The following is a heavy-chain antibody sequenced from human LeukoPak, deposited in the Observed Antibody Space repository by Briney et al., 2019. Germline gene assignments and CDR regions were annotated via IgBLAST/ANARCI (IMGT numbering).Heavy chain of an antibody. CDR3: ARGTPRVYAFDI. CDR1: GGSISSYY. CDR2: IYYSGST. Sequence: SETLSLTCTVSGGSISSYYWSWIRQPPGKGLEWIGYIYYSGSTNYNPSLKSRVTISVDTSKNQFSLKLSSVTAADTAVYYCARGTPRVYAFDIWGQGTMVTVSP. J-gene: IGHJ3*02. V-gene: IGHV4-59*01. D-gene: IGHD3-10*01.